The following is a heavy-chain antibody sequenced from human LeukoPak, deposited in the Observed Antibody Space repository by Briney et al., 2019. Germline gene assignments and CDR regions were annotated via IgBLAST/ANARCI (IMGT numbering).Heavy chain of an antibody. CDR3: ARYGNIVVVPAAIGRDAFDI. V-gene: IGHV4-59*08. CDR2: IYYSGST. D-gene: IGHD2-2*01. J-gene: IGHJ3*02. Sequence: SETLSLTCTVSGGSISSYYWSWLRQPPGKGLEWIGYIYYSGSTNYNPSLKSRVTISVDTSKNQFSLKLSSVTAADTAVYYCARYGNIVVVPAAIGRDAFDIWGQGTMVTVSS. CDR1: GGSISSYY.